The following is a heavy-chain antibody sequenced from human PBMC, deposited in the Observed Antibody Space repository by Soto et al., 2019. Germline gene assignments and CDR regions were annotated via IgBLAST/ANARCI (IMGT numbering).Heavy chain of an antibody. CDR2: IDAGNGDT. CDR3: ARDWTHYDSSGPGDY. Sequence: ASVKVSCKASGYTFTSYPMHWVRQAPGQGLEWMGWIDAGNGDTKYSQKFQGRVTITRDTSANTVYMELSSLRSEDTAVFYCARDWTHYDSSGPGDYWGQGTLVTVSS. CDR1: GYTFTSYP. J-gene: IGHJ4*02. D-gene: IGHD3-22*01. V-gene: IGHV1-3*01.